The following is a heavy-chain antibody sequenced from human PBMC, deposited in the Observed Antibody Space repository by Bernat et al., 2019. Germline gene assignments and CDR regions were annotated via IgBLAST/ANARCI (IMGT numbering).Heavy chain of an antibody. V-gene: IGHV3-66*01. D-gene: IGHD5-24*01. Sequence: EVQLVESGGGLVQPGGSLRLSCAASGFTVSSNYMSWVRQAPGKGLEWVSVIYSGGSTYYAGSVKGRFTISRDNSKNTLYLQMNSLRAEDTAVYYCARDQGDGYNYGYYYGMDVWGQGTTVTVSS. CDR3: ARDQGDGYNYGYYYGMDV. J-gene: IGHJ6*02. CDR2: IYSGGST. CDR1: GFTVSSNY.